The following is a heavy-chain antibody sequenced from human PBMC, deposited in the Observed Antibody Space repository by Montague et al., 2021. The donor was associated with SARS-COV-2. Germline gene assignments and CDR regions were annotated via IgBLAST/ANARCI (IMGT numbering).Heavy chain of an antibody. V-gene: IGHV3-48*03. J-gene: IGHJ4*02. CDR1: EFTLSSYE. CDR2: ISSSGSTI. Sequence: SLRLSCAASEFTLSSYEMNWVRQAPGKGLGWVSYISSSGSTIYYXDSVKGRFTISRDNAKNSLYLQMNSLRAEDTAVYYCARDSLFRSGYSSGWPDYWGQGTLVTVSS. CDR3: ARDSLFRSGYSSGWPDY. D-gene: IGHD6-19*01.